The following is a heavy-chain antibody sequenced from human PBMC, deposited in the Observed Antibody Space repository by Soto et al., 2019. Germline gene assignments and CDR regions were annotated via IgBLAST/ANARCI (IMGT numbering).Heavy chain of an antibody. CDR3: ARDRERMATTPYYYYYGMDV. Sequence: PGGSLRLSCAASGFPFSSYSMNWVRQAPGKGLEWVSYISSSSSTIYYADSVKGRFTISRDNAKNSLYLQMNSLRDEDTAVYYCARDRERMATTPYYYYYGMDVWGQGTTVTVSS. CDR1: GFPFSSYS. CDR2: ISSSSSTI. V-gene: IGHV3-48*02. D-gene: IGHD5-12*01. J-gene: IGHJ6*02.